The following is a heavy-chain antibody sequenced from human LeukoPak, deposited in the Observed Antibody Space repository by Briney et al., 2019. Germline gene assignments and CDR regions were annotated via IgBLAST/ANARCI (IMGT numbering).Heavy chain of an antibody. CDR1: GGSISNSY. Sequence: SESLSLTCTEPGGSISNSYWSWIRQPPGKGLEWIAYINYSGSTNYNPSLMSRVTISVDTSKNHFSLTLSSVTAADTAVYYCARFGGPHAFDIWGQGTMVTVSS. J-gene: IGHJ3*02. CDR3: ARFGGPHAFDI. D-gene: IGHD3-3*01. V-gene: IGHV4-59*01. CDR2: INYSGST.